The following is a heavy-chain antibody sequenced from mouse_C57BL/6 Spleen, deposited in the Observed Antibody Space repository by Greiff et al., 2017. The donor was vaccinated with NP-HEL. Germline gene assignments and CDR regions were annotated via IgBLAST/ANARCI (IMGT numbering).Heavy chain of an antibody. CDR1: GYAFSSYW. J-gene: IGHJ2*01. D-gene: IGHD1-1*01. CDR3: ARRDYYGSSYYLGFDY. Sequence: QVQLKESGAELVKPGASVKISCKASGYAFSSYWMNWVKQRPGKGLEWIGQIYPGDGDTNYNGKFKGKATLTADKSSSTAYMQLSSLTSEDSAVYFCARRDYYGSSYYLGFDYWGQGTTLTVSS. V-gene: IGHV1-80*01. CDR2: IYPGDGDT.